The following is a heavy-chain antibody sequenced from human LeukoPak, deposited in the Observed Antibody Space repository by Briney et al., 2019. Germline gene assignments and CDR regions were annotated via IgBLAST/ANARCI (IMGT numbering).Heavy chain of an antibody. D-gene: IGHD3-10*01. CDR1: GFTFSSFW. J-gene: IGHJ4*02. CDR3: AAPGNGASGPFDF. CDR2: VNSDGTST. V-gene: IGHV3-74*01. Sequence: PGGSLRCSCAASGFTFSSFWMHWVRQVPGKGLVWVSRVNSDGTSTTYADSVKGRFTISRDNAKNTLYLQMTSLTTEDTAVYYCAAPGNGASGPFDFWGQGTLVTVSS.